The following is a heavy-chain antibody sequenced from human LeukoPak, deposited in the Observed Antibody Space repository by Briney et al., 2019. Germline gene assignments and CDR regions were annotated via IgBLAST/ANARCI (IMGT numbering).Heavy chain of an antibody. Sequence: PGGSLRLSCATSGFTFGDHGVSWFRQAPGKGPEWISFIKTKTYGGTTEYAASVKGRFTISGDDSTGIAYLLMDSLKHEDTAMYYCSRGVIVGAAYFDYWGQGTLVTVSS. CDR2: IKTKTYGGTT. D-gene: IGHD1-26*01. V-gene: IGHV3-49*03. CDR1: GFTFGDHG. CDR3: SRGVIVGAAYFDY. J-gene: IGHJ4*02.